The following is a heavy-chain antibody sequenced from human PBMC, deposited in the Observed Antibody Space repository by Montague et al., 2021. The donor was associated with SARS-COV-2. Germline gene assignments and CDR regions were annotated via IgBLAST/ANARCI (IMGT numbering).Heavy chain of an antibody. CDR1: GYSFTSYW. J-gene: IGHJ5*02. Sequence: QSGAEVKKPGESLRISCKGSGYSFTSYWISWVRQMPGKGLEWMGRIDPSDSYTNYSPSFQGHVTISADKSISTAYLQWSSLKASDTAMYYCARHTHCSSTSCDGKWWLDPWGQGTLVTVSS. CDR2: IDPSDSYT. CDR3: ARHTHCSSTSCDGKWWLDP. V-gene: IGHV5-10-1*01. D-gene: IGHD2-2*01.